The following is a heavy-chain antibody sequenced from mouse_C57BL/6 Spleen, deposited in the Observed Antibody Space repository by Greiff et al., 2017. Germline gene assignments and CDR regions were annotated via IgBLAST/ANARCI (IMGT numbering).Heavy chain of an antibody. CDR1: GFTFSDYY. J-gene: IGHJ1*03. V-gene: IGHV5-12*01. D-gene: IGHD1-1*01. Sequence: EVKLMESGGGLVQPGGSLKLSCAASGFTFSDYYMYWVRQTPEKRLGWVAYISNGGGSTYYPDTVKGRFTISRDNAKNTLYLQMSRLKSEDTAMYYCARHYYGSSYDWYFDVWGTGTTVTVSS. CDR3: ARHYYGSSYDWYFDV. CDR2: ISNGGGST.